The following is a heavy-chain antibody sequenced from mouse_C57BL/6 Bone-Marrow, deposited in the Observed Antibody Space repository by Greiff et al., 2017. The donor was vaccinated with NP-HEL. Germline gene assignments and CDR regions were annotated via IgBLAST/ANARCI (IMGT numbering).Heavy chain of an antibody. CDR2: IDPSDSYT. D-gene: IGHD2-3*01. J-gene: IGHJ1*03. V-gene: IGHV1-69*01. CDR1: GYTFTSYW. CDR3: ARGGWLLPYWYFDV. Sequence: VQLQQPGAELVMPGASVKLSCKASGYTFTSYWMHWVKQRPGQGLEWIGEIDPSDSYTNYNQKFTGKSTLTVDKSSSTAYMQLSSLTSEDSAVYYCARGGWLLPYWYFDVWGTGTTVTVSS.